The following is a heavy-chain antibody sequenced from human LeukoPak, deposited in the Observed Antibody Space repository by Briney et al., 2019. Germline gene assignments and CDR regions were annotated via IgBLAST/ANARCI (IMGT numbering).Heavy chain of an antibody. Sequence: SETLSLTCAVSGGSISSGGYSWSWIRQPPGKGLEWIGYIYHSGSTYYNPSLKSRVTISVDRSKNQFSLKLSSVTAADTAVYYCARVVSYDFWSGYYKFVWFDPWGQGTLVTVSS. CDR3: ARVVSYDFWSGYYKFVWFDP. CDR2: IYHSGST. CDR1: GGSISSGGYS. V-gene: IGHV4-30-2*01. D-gene: IGHD3-3*01. J-gene: IGHJ5*02.